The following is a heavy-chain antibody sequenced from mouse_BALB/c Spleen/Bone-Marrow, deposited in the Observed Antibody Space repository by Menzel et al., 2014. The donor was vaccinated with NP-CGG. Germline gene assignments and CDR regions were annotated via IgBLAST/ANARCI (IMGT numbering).Heavy chain of an antibody. D-gene: IGHD1-1*01. J-gene: IGHJ3*01. Sequence: VQLQESGAELAKPGASVKMSCKASGYTFTSYWMHWVKQRLGQGLEWIGYINPTTGYTEYNQKFKDKATLTADKSSSTAYMQLSSLTSEDSAVYYCARRAYGSGYGFAYWGQGTLVTVSA. CDR1: GYTFTSYW. CDR3: ARRAYGSGYGFAY. V-gene: IGHV1-7*01. CDR2: INPTTGYT.